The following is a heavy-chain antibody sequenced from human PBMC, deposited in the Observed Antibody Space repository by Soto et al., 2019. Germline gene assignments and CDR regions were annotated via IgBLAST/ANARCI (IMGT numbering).Heavy chain of an antibody. D-gene: IGHD3-9*01. Sequence: QVQLQESGPGQVKPSETLSLTCTVSGDSMTYSYWSWIRLLPGKGLEWVGYIYYSGSTSYNPSLRRRVIMSVDTSKRHFSLQLKSVTAADTAIYYCARTVLGPDILADQFVDYYYYMDVWGQGTTVTVSS. CDR1: GDSMTYSY. V-gene: IGHV4-59*08. J-gene: IGHJ6*03. CDR2: IYYSGST. CDR3: ARTVLGPDILADQFVDYYYYMDV.